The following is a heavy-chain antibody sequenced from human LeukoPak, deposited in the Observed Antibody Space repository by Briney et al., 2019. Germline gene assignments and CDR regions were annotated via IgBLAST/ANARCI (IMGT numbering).Heavy chain of an antibody. CDR1: GGSISSYY. D-gene: IGHD6-13*01. CDR2: TYYSGST. J-gene: IGHJ4*02. V-gene: IGHV4-59*01. CDR3: ARDSHSSSWYAYFDY. Sequence: SETLSLTCTVSGGSISSYYWSWIRQPPGKGLEWIGYTYYSGSTNYSPSLKSRVTISVDTSKNQFSLKLSSVTAADTAVYYCARDSHSSSWYAYFDYWGQGTLVTVSS.